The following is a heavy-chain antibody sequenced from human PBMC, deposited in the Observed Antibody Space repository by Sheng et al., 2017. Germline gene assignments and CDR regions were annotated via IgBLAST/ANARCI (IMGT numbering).Heavy chain of an antibody. V-gene: IGHV1-18*01. CDR1: GYTFTSYG. Sequence: QVQLVQSGAEVKKPGASVKVSCKASGYTFTSYGISWVRQAPGQGLEWMGWISAYNGNTNYAQKLQGRVTMTTDTSTSTAYMELRSLRSDDTAVYYCARAVVVPAAHRGYYYYYYYMDVWAKGPRSPSP. CDR2: ISAYNGNT. CDR3: ARAVVVPAAHRGYYYYYYYMDV. D-gene: IGHD2-2*01. J-gene: IGHJ6*03.